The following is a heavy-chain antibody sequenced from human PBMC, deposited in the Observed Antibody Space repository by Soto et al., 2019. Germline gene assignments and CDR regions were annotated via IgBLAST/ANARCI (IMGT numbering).Heavy chain of an antibody. D-gene: IGHD3-10*01. Sequence: PGGSLRLSCVVSGFTSSRNSMSWVRQPPGKGLEWVASIKYDESVQYYADSVKGRFTISKDNAKNSLYLQMNSLRADDTALYYCASLLGDVTTFEHWGQGALVTVSS. CDR2: IKYDESVQ. V-gene: IGHV3-7*01. CDR3: ASLLGDVTTFEH. J-gene: IGHJ4*02. CDR1: GFTSSRNS.